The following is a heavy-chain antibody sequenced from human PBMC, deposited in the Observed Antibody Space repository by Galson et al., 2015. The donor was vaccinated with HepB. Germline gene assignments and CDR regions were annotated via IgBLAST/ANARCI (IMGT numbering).Heavy chain of an antibody. J-gene: IGHJ6*02. V-gene: IGHV1-46*01. CDR3: ARGGLPMVRGQDKDGMDV. Sequence: SVKVSCKASGYTFTSYYMHWVRQAPGRGLEWMGIINPSGGSTSYAQKFQGRVTMTRDTSTSTVYMELSSLRSEDTAVYYCARGGLPMVRGQDKDGMDVWGQGTTVTVSS. CDR2: INPSGGST. D-gene: IGHD3-10*01. CDR1: GYTFTSYY.